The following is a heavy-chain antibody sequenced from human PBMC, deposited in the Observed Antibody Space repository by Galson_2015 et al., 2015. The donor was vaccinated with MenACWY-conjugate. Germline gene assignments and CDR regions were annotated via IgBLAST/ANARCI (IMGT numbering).Heavy chain of an antibody. D-gene: IGHD2-2*01. J-gene: IGHJ6*03. Sequence: SLRLSCAASGFTFSNSWMNWIRQAPGKGLEWVSIIYSGGSTYYPDSVRGRFTISRDNSKNTLYLQMDSLRADDTAVYYCARAGSENCRTTNCLSLGAKFSYYYYMDVWGKGTTVTVSS. V-gene: IGHV3-53*01. CDR3: ARAGSENCRTTNCLSLGAKFSYYYYMDV. CDR2: IYSGGST. CDR1: GFTFSNSW.